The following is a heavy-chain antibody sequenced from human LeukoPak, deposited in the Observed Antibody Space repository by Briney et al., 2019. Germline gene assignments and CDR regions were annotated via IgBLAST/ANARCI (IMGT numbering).Heavy chain of an antibody. Sequence: SETLSLTCAVYGVSFSGYYWSWIRQPPGKGLEWIGEINHSGSTNYNPSLKSRVTISVDTSKNQFSLKLSSVTAADTAVYYCARQPVRRWLQRYYFDYWGQGTLVTVSS. CDR2: INHSGST. CDR3: ARQPVRRWLQRYYFDY. D-gene: IGHD5-24*01. J-gene: IGHJ4*02. V-gene: IGHV4-34*01. CDR1: GVSFSGYY.